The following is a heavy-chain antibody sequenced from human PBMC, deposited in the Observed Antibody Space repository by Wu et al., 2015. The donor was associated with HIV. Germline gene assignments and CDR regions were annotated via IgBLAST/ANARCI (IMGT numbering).Heavy chain of an antibody. D-gene: IGHD3-10*01. Sequence: QVQLVQSGAEVKKPGSSVKVSSQGFWRHLQQLCYQLVRQAPGQGLEWMGGIIPIFGTANYAQKFQGRVTITTDESTSTAYMELSSLRSEDTAVYYCARGGLITMVRGVITNWFDPWGQGTLVTVSS. CDR3: ARGGLITMVRGVITNWFDP. CDR1: RHLQQLC. J-gene: IGHJ5*02. V-gene: IGHV1-69*05. CDR2: IIPIFGTA.